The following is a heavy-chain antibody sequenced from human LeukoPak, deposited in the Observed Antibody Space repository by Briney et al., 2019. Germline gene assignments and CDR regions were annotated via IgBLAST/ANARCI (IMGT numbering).Heavy chain of an antibody. Sequence: SVKVSCKASGGTFSSYAISWVRQAPGQGLEWMGGIIPIFGTANYAQKFQGRVTITADESTSTAYMELSSLRSEDTAVYYCAREGAIQLWLPHSFDYWGQGTLVTVSS. D-gene: IGHD5-18*01. V-gene: IGHV1-69*13. CDR2: IIPIFGTA. J-gene: IGHJ4*02. CDR3: AREGAIQLWLPHSFDY. CDR1: GGTFSSYA.